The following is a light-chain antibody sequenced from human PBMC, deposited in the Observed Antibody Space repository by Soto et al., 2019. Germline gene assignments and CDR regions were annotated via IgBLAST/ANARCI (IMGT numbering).Light chain of an antibody. CDR3: MQALQTPWT. J-gene: IGKJ1*01. Sequence: DLVMTQSPLSLPVTPGESASISCRSSQSLLYSNGYNYLDWYLQRPGQSPQLLIYLGSNRASGVPDRFSGSGSGTDFTLKISRVEAEDVGVYYCMQALQTPWTFGQGTKVEIK. CDR1: QSLLYSNGYNY. V-gene: IGKV2-28*01. CDR2: LGS.